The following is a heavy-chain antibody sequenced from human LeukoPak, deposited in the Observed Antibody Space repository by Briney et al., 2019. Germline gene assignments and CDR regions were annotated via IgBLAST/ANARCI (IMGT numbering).Heavy chain of an antibody. D-gene: IGHD3-10*01. J-gene: IGHJ6*02. CDR1: GSTFSSYA. V-gene: IGHV3-23*01. CDR3: ASYGSGSYYYGMDV. CDR2: ISGSGGST. Sequence: GGSLRLSCAASGSTFSSYAMSWVRQAPGKGLEWVSAISGSGGSTYYADSVKGRFTISRDNSKNTLYLQMNSLRAEDTAVYYCASYGSGSYYYGMDVWGQGTTVTVSS.